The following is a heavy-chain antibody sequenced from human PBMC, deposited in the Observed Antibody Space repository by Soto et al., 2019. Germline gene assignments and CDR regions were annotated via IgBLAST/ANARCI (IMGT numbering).Heavy chain of an antibody. D-gene: IGHD3-10*01. CDR2: INHSGST. V-gene: IGHV4-34*01. CDR3: AREAPRRGIY. J-gene: IGHJ4*02. Sequence: SGTLYLTFAVYGWSFSGYYWSWIRQPPGKGLEWIGEINHSGSTNYNPSLKSRVTISVDTSKNQFSLKLSSVTAADTAVYYCAREAPRRGIYWGQGTLVNVSS. CDR1: GWSFSGYY.